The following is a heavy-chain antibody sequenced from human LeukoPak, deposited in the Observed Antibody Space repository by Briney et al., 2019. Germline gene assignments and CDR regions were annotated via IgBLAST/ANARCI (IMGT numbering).Heavy chain of an antibody. D-gene: IGHD6-19*01. CDR3: RGAVAGRTYYFDY. Sequence: PSETLSLTCTVSGGSISSSSYYWGWIRQPPGKGLEWIGSIYYSGSTYYNPSLKSRVTISVDTSKNQFSLKLSSVTAADTAVYYCRGAVAGRTYYFDYWGQGTLVTVSS. CDR2: IYYSGST. CDR1: GGSISSSSYY. J-gene: IGHJ4*02. V-gene: IGHV4-39*01.